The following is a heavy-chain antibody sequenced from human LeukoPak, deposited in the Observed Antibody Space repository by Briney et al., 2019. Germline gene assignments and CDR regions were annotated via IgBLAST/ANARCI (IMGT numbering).Heavy chain of an antibody. J-gene: IGHJ3*02. Sequence: SETLSLTCTVSGVSISSYYWSWIRQPPGKGLEWVGYIYYSGSTNYNPSLKSRVTISVDTSKNQFSLKLSSVTAADTAVYYCARDLSYYYDSSGHHAFDIWGQGTMVTVSS. CDR1: GVSISSYY. D-gene: IGHD3-22*01. CDR3: ARDLSYYYDSSGHHAFDI. V-gene: IGHV4-59*01. CDR2: IYYSGST.